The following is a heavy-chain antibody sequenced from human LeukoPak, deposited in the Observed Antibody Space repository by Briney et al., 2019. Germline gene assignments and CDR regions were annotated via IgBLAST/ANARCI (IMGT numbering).Heavy chain of an antibody. CDR2: IWYDGSNK. CDR1: GFTFSSYG. J-gene: IGHJ6*04. CDR3: ARESPPAASTRYYYYYGMDV. Sequence: GRSLRLSCAASGFTFSSYGMHWVRQAPGKGLEWVAVIWYDGSNKYYADSVKSRFTISRDNSKNTLYLQMNSLIAEDTAVYYCARESPPAASTRYYYYYGMDVWGKGTTVTVSS. D-gene: IGHD2-2*01. V-gene: IGHV3-33*01.